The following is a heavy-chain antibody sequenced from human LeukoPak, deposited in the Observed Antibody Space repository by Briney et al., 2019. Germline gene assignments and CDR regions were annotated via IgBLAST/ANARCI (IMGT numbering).Heavy chain of an antibody. CDR3: ARDEQQLPSFDAFDI. Sequence: GASVKVSCKASGYTFTSYYMHWVRQAPGQGLEWMGIINPSGGSTSYAQKFQGRVTMTRDTSTSTVYMELSSLRAEDTAVYYCARDEQQLPSFDAFDIWGQGTMVTVSS. V-gene: IGHV1-46*01. CDR1: GYTFTSYY. J-gene: IGHJ3*02. D-gene: IGHD6-13*01. CDR2: INPSGGST.